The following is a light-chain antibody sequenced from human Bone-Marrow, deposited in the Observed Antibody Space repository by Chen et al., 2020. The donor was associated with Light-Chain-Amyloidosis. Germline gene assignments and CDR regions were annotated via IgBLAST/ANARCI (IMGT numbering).Light chain of an antibody. J-gene: IGKJ4*01. Sequence: DIVVPQSPVSLPVSPGELASISCSSRQSLLHSNGYNYLEWDLQKPGQSPQLLIVLGSNRASGVPDRFNGSGSGTDFTLKITTVEAEDVGVYYCLQALQAPLTFGGGTKVDIK. CDR3: LQALQAPLT. CDR1: QSLLHSNGYNY. V-gene: IGKV2-28*01. CDR2: LGS.